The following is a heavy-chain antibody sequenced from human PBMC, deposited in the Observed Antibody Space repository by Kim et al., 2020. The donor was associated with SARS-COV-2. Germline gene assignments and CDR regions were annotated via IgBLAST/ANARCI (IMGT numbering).Heavy chain of an antibody. V-gene: IGHV3-23*01. CDR1: GFTFSTYA. CDR3: AKEQVTLPPYFDY. J-gene: IGHJ4*02. CDR2: ISDSGGRT. D-gene: IGHD2-21*02. Sequence: GGSLRLSCAASGFTFSTYAMSWVRQAPGKGLEWVSAISDSGGRTYYADSVKGRFTISRDNSKSTLYLQMDSLRAEDTAVYYCAKEQVTLPPYFDYWGQGTLVTVSS.